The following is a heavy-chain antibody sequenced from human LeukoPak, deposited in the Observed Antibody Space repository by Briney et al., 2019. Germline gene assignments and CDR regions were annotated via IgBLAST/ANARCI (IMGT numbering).Heavy chain of an antibody. CDR2: ISSDGGST. Sequence: SGGSLRLSCAASGFTFSYYAMHWVRQAPGKGLEYVSAISSDGGSTYYANSVKGRFTISRDNSKNILYLQMGSLRAEDMAVYYCARWVSTSYDAFDIWGQGTMVTVSS. J-gene: IGHJ3*02. CDR3: ARWVSTSYDAFDI. D-gene: IGHD6-6*01. V-gene: IGHV3-64*01. CDR1: GFTFSYYA.